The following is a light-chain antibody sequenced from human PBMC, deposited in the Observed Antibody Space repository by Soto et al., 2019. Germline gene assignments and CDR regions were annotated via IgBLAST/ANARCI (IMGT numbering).Light chain of an antibody. CDR2: GAS. CDR1: QSVSSN. J-gene: IGKJ2*01. Sequence: EIVMTQSPATLSVSPGERATLSCRASQSVSSNLAWYQQKPGQAPRLLIYGASTRATGIPARFSGRGSGIEFTLTISSLESEDFAVYYCQQYNNWPPYTFGQGTKVDIK. V-gene: IGKV3-15*01. CDR3: QQYNNWPPYT.